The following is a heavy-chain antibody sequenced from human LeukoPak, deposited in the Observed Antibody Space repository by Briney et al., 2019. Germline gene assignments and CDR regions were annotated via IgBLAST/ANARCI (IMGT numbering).Heavy chain of an antibody. CDR3: YCSSSSCYRSWFDP. D-gene: IGHD2-2*01. J-gene: IGHJ5*02. Sequence: GGSLRLSCAASGFTFSSYAMSWVRQAPGKGLEWVSAISSSGGTTYSAGSVEGRFTISRDNSKNTLYLQMNSLRAEDTAVYYCYCSSSSCYRSWFDPWGQGTLVTVSS. CDR1: GFTFSSYA. CDR2: ISSSGGTT. V-gene: IGHV3-23*01.